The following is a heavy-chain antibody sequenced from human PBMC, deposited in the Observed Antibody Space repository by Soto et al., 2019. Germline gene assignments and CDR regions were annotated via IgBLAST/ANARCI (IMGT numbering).Heavy chain of an antibody. CDR3: ARGGDMITFGGVTIRPKYYFDY. J-gene: IGHJ4*02. CDR1: GYSISSGYY. Sequence: SETLSLTCAVSGYSISSGYYWGWIRQPPGKGLEWIGSIYHSGSTYYNPSLKSRVTISVDTSKNQFSLKLSSVTAADTAVYYCARGGDMITFGGVTIRPKYYFDYWGQGTLVTVS. CDR2: IYHSGST. V-gene: IGHV4-38-2*01. D-gene: IGHD3-16*01.